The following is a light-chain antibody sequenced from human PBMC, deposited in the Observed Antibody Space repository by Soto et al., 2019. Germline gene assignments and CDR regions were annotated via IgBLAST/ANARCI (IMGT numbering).Light chain of an antibody. Sequence: DIQLTQSPSFLSASVGDRVTITCRTSQGISSDLAWYQQNPGKAPQLLISAASTLQSGVPSRFSGSGSGTEFTLTISSLQPEDFATYYCQQLKSYPLSFGGGTKVEI. V-gene: IGKV1-9*01. CDR2: AAS. J-gene: IGKJ4*01. CDR1: QGISSD. CDR3: QQLKSYPLS.